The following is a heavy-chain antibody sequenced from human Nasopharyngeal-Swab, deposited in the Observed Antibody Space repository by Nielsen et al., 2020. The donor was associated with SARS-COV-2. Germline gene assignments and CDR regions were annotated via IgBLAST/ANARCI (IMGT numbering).Heavy chain of an antibody. V-gene: IGHV5-51*01. CDR1: GSIFTNYL. CDR2: ISPGDSDT. CDR3: ARRPKTMGATEFDY. J-gene: IGHJ4*02. Sequence: GASLNFSCTSSGSIFTNYLICLLRHIPRKGLDWMWIISPGDSDTRYTPYFQGHVTFSADKSITTSYLQWSSLRASDTAMFYCARRPKTMGATEFDYWGQGTLVTVSS. D-gene: IGHD1-26*01.